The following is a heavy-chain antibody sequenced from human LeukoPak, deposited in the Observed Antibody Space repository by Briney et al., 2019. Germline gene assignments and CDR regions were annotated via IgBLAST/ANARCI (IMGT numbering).Heavy chain of an antibody. J-gene: IGHJ4*02. Sequence: GGSLRLSCAASGFTFSTYAMTWVRQAPGKGLEWVSAISGSGGSTYYAHSVKGRFTISRDNSKNTLYLQMNNLRAEDTAIYYCAKDSSGWYVFDYWGQGTLVTVSS. CDR3: AKDSSGWYVFDY. V-gene: IGHV3-23*01. CDR2: ISGSGGST. CDR1: GFTFSTYA. D-gene: IGHD6-19*01.